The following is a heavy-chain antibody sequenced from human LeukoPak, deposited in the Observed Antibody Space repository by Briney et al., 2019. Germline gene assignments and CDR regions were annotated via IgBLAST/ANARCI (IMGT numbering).Heavy chain of an antibody. CDR2: ISYDGSNK. CDR3: AKDSGTYGDRSWLDY. V-gene: IGHV3-30*18. CDR1: GFTFSSYG. D-gene: IGHD4-17*01. J-gene: IGHJ4*02. Sequence: PGGSLRLSCAASGFTFSSYGMHWVRQAPGKGLEWVAVISYDGSNKYYADSVKGRFTISRDNSENTLYLQMNSLRAEDTAVYYCAKDSGTYGDRSWLDYWGQGTLATVSS.